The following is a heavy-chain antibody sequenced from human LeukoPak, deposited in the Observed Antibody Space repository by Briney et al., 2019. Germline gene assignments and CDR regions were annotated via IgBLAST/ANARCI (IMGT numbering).Heavy chain of an antibody. CDR2: INPSGGST. CDR1: GYTFTSYY. J-gene: IGHJ4*02. D-gene: IGHD3-10*01. CDR3: ARGGVSSLLWFGELNFDY. Sequence: ASVKVSCKASGYTFTSYYMHWVRQAPGQGLEWMGIINPSGGSTSYAQKFQGRVTMTRDTSTGTVYMELSSLRSEDTAVYYCARGGVSSLLWFGELNFDYWGQGTLVTVSS. V-gene: IGHV1-46*01.